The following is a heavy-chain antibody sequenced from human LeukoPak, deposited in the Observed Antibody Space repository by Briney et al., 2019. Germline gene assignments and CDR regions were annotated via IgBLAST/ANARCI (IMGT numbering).Heavy chain of an antibody. CDR1: GGSFSGYC. Sequence: SETLSLTCAVYGGSFSGYCWSWIRQPPGKGLEWVGKINLSGSTNYNPSLKSRVTISVDTSKNQFSLKLSSVTAADTALYYCARAHSRYGSGSYYLRPLNWFDPWGQGTLVTVSS. V-gene: IGHV4-34*01. CDR3: ARAHSRYGSGSYYLRPLNWFDP. CDR2: INLSGST. D-gene: IGHD3-10*01. J-gene: IGHJ5*02.